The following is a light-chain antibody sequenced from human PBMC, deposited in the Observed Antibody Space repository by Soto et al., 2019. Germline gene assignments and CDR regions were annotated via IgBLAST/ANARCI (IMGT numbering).Light chain of an antibody. Sequence: EIVLTQSPGVLSLSPGERATLSCRASQSVSSSYLAWYQQKPGQAPRLLIYGASSRATGIPDRFTGSGSGTDFTLTISRLEPEDFAVFYCHQYGSSPQTFGQGTKVDTK. V-gene: IGKV3-20*01. CDR1: QSVSSSY. CDR2: GAS. J-gene: IGKJ1*01. CDR3: HQYGSSPQT.